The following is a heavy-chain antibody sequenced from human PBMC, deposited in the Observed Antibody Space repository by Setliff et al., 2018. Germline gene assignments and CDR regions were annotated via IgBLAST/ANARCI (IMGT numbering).Heavy chain of an antibody. CDR2: INPDGSEK. V-gene: IGHV3-7*03. CDR3: ARIGDYVPKD. CDR1: GFTFSTFY. J-gene: IGHJ4*02. D-gene: IGHD4-17*01. Sequence: GGSLRLSCTTSGFTFSTFYMNWLRQAPGKGLEWVANINPDGSEKDYPDSVQGRFTISRDNAKNSLYLQMNSLRVDDTAVYYCARIGDYVPKDWGQGTLVTVSS.